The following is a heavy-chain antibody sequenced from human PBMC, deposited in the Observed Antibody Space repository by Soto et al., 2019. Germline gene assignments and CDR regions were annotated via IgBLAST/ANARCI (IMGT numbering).Heavy chain of an antibody. D-gene: IGHD2-15*01. CDR3: ARDKYCSGGSCRKNWFDP. CDR2: IYDDGSA. CDR1: GGSVSNSNYY. Sequence: SETLSLTCTVSGGSVSNSNYYWSWIRQPPGKGLEWLAYIYDDGSANYNPSLKSRATISLDMSKNQFSLKLTSVTAADTAVYYCARDKYCSGGSCRKNWFDPWGQGTLVTVSS. J-gene: IGHJ5*02. V-gene: IGHV4-61*01.